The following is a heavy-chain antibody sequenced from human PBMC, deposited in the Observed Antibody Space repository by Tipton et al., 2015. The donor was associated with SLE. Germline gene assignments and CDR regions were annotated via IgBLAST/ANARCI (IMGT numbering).Heavy chain of an antibody. V-gene: IGHV3-23*01. J-gene: IGHJ6*02. CDR2: ISGSGGST. CDR1: GFTFSSYA. D-gene: IGHD2-2*02. Sequence: SLRLSCAASGFTFSSYAMSWVRQAPGKGLEWVSAISGSGGSTYYADSVKGRFTISRDNSKNTLYLQMNSLRAEDTAVYYCAKGPGYCSSTSCYKGGYYYGMDVWGQGTTVTVSS. CDR3: AKGPGYCSSTSCYKGGYYYGMDV.